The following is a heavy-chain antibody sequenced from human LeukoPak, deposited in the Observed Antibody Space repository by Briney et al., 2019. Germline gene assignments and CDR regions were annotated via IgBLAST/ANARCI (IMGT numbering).Heavy chain of an antibody. CDR2: IYYSGGT. J-gene: IGHJ5*02. V-gene: IGHV4-59*11. CDR1: GGSISSHY. CDR3: ATSTSDNWFDP. Sequence: PSETLSLTCTVSGGSISSHYWSWVRQPPGKGLEWIGYIYYSGGTSYNPSLKSRVTISVVTSKNQFSLKLSSVTTADTAVYYCATSTSDNWFDPWGQGTLVTVSS.